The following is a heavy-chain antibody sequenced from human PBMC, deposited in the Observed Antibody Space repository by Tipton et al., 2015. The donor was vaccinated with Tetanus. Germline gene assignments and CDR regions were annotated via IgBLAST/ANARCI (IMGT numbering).Heavy chain of an antibody. CDR3: ASGSSLDY. D-gene: IGHD3-10*01. CDR1: GFTLSNYK. J-gene: IGHJ4*02. V-gene: IGHV3-21*01. Sequence: SLRLSCEVSGFTLSNYKMNWVRQAPGKGLEWVSSISSTTRYIDYVDSVRGRFTISRDNAKNSVYLQMNSLRVEDTAVYYCASGSSLDYWGQGTVVTVSS. CDR2: ISSTTRYI.